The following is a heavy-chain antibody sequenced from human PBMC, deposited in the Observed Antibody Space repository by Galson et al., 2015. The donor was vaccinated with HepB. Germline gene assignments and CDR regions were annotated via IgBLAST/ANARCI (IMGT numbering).Heavy chain of an antibody. CDR3: ARAGFYDSNYFDY. V-gene: IGHV1-69*02. D-gene: IGHD3-22*01. CDR1: GGTFSSYT. Sequence: CKASGGTFSSYTISWVRQAPGQGLEWMGRIIPILGIANYAQKFQGRVTITADKSTSTAYMELSSLRSEDTAVYYCARAGFYDSNYFDYWGQGTLVTVSS. CDR2: IIPILGIA. J-gene: IGHJ4*02.